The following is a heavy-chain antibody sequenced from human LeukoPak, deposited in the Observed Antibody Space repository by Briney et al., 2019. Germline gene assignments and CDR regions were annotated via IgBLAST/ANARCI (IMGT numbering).Heavy chain of an antibody. D-gene: IGHD4-17*01. Sequence: PGGSLRLSCAASGFTFSRYWMHWVRQAPGKGLVWVSRTNRDGSSTSYADSVKGRFTISRDNAKNTLYLQMNSLGAEDTAVYYCARGETTVKYWGQGTLVTVSS. CDR1: GFTFSRYW. CDR3: ARGETTVKY. J-gene: IGHJ4*02. V-gene: IGHV3-74*01. CDR2: TNRDGSST.